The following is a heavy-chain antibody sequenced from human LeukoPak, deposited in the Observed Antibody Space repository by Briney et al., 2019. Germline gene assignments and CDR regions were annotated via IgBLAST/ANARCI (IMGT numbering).Heavy chain of an antibody. CDR1: GYTFTSYD. Sequence: ASVKVSCKASGYTFTSYDINWVRQATGQGLEWMGWMNPNSGNTGYAQKFQGRVTMTRNTSISTAYMELSSLRSEDTGVYYCARGRNEDFWSGYYKDYWGQGTLVTVSS. CDR2: MNPNSGNT. V-gene: IGHV1-8*01. J-gene: IGHJ4*02. D-gene: IGHD3-3*01. CDR3: ARGRNEDFWSGYYKDY.